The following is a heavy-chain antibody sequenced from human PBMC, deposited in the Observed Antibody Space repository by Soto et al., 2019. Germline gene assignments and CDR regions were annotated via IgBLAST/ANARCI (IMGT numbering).Heavy chain of an antibody. CDR1: GGSISNFY. Sequence: PSETLSLTCTVSGGSISNFYWSWIRQPPGKGLEWIGYISYSGITNYNPSLKSRVTMSVDTSKDQFSLNLTSVTAADTAVYYCARQSILTGYRRPYYFDFWGQGTLVTVSS. CDR3: ARQSILTGYRRPYYFDF. D-gene: IGHD3-9*01. CDR2: ISYSGIT. V-gene: IGHV4-59*01. J-gene: IGHJ4*02.